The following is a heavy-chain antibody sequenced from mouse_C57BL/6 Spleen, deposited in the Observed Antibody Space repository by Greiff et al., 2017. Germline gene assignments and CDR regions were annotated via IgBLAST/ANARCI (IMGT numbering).Heavy chain of an antibody. CDR2: IYPRSGNT. V-gene: IGHV1-81*01. Sequence: QVQLQQSGAELARPGASVKLSCKASGYTFTSYGISWVKQRTGQGLEWIGEIYPRSGNTYYNEKFKGKATLTADKSSRTAYMELRSLTSETSAVYFCSSYGSSYDWYFDVWGTGTTVTVSS. D-gene: IGHD1-1*01. CDR3: SSYGSSYDWYFDV. CDR1: GYTFTSYG. J-gene: IGHJ1*03.